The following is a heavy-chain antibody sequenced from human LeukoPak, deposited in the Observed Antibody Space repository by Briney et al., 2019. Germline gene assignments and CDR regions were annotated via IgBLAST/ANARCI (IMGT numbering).Heavy chain of an antibody. CDR2: INSGGTT. V-gene: IGHV3-66*01. J-gene: IGHJ4*02. CDR3: ATIVSDSSGWYHFDH. Sequence: GGSLRLSCAASGFTVSSKYMAWVRQALGKGLEWVSFINSGGTTNYADSVKGRFTISRDYSKNALNLQMSSLRVEDTAVYYCATIVSDSSGWYHFDHWGQGALVTVSS. CDR1: GFTVSSKY. D-gene: IGHD6-19*01.